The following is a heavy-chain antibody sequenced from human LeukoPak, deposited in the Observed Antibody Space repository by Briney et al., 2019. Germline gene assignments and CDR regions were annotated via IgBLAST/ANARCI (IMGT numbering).Heavy chain of an antibody. J-gene: IGHJ4*02. CDR1: GGSFNSGGYY. Sequence: PSETLSLTCAVSGGSFNSGGYYWSCIRPHPGQGLEWIMYITYSGSTYYNPSLKSRLTISLDTSKNQFSLRLSSVNAADAAVYFCAVGPHHYFDSWGQGTLVTVSS. V-gene: IGHV4-31*11. CDR2: ITYSGST. CDR3: AVGPHHYFDS.